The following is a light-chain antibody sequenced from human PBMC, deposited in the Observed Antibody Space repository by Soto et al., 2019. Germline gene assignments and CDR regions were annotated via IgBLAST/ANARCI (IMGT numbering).Light chain of an antibody. J-gene: IGLJ3*02. Sequence: QSALTQPRSVSGSPEQSVTISCSGSSSDVGGYNFVSWYQQHPGKAPKLMIYDVSKRPSGVPDRFSGSKSGNTASLTISGLQAEDEADYYCCSNAGSYTWVFGGGTKVTVL. CDR3: CSNAGSYTWV. CDR2: DVS. V-gene: IGLV2-11*01. CDR1: SSDVGGYNF.